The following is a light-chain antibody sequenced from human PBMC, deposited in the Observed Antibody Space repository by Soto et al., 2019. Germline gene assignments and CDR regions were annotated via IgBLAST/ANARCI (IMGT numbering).Light chain of an antibody. V-gene: IGKV3-11*01. J-gene: IGKJ4*01. CDR3: QQRSDWPLT. Sequence: EIVMTQSPATLSVSPGERATLSCRASQSFSSYLAWYQQKPGQAPRLLIYDASNRATGIPARFSGSGSGTDFTLTISSLEPEDFAVYYCQQRSDWPLTFGGGTKVDIK. CDR1: QSFSSY. CDR2: DAS.